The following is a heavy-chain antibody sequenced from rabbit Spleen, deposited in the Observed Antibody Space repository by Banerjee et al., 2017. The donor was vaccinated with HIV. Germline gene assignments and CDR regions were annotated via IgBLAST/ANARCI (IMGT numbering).Heavy chain of an antibody. CDR3: ARTGSSWSLNL. CDR1: GFSFSRGYD. J-gene: IGHJ4*01. D-gene: IGHD8-1*01. Sequence: QEQLEESGGGLVKPEGSLTLTCKASGFSFSRGYDMCWVRQAPGKGLEWIACIDAGSSGTTYYATWAKGRFTISKTSSTTVTLQMPSLTAADTATYFCARTGSSWSLNLWGPGTLVTVS. CDR2: IDAGSSGTT. V-gene: IGHV1S45*01.